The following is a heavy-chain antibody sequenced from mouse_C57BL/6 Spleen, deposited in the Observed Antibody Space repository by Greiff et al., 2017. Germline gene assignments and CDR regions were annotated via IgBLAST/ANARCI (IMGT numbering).Heavy chain of an antibody. J-gene: IGHJ1*03. V-gene: IGHV1-69*01. CDR3: ASSCDYGVSWYFDV. CDR2: IDPSDSYT. D-gene: IGHD2-4*01. CDR1: GYTFTSYW. Sequence: QVQLQQSGAELVMPGASVKLSCKASGYTFTSYWMHWVKQRPGQGLEWIGEIDPSDSYTNYNHKFKGKSTLTVDKSSSTAYMQLSSLTSEDSAVYYCASSCDYGVSWYFDVWGTGTTVTVSS.